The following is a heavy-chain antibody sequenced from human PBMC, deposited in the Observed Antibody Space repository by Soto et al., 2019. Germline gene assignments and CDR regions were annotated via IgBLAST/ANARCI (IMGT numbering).Heavy chain of an antibody. CDR2: ISWNSGSI. CDR3: AKDRGLGSPVSGGLGV. D-gene: IGHD2-15*01. Sequence: PGGSLRLSCAASGFSFDDYAMHWVRQAPGKGLEWVSGISWNSGSIGYADSVKGRFTISRDNAKNSLYLQMNSLRPEDTAVYYCAKDRGLGSPVSGGLGVWGQGTTVTVSS. CDR1: GFSFDDYA. V-gene: IGHV3-9*01. J-gene: IGHJ6*02.